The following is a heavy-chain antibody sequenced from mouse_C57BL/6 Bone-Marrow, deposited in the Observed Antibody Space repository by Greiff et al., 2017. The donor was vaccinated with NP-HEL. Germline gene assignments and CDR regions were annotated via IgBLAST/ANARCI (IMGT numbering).Heavy chain of an antibody. J-gene: IGHJ2*01. V-gene: IGHV1-50*01. D-gene: IGHD4-1*01. CDR3: ARAWEYFDY. CDR2: IDPSDSYT. Sequence: QVQLQQPGAELVKPGASVKLSCKASGYTFTSYWMQWVKQRPGQGLEWIGEIDPSDSYTNYNQKFKGKATLTVDTSSSTAYVQLSSLTSEDSAVYYCARAWEYFDYWGQGTTLTVSS. CDR1: GYTFTSYW.